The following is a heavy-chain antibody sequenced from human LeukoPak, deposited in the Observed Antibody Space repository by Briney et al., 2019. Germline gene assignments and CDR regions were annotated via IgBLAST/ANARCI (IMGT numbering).Heavy chain of an antibody. V-gene: IGHV3-21*04. CDR2: ISSSSSYI. J-gene: IGHJ6*02. Sequence: GGSLRLSCAASGFTFSSYSMNWVRQAPGKGLEWVSSISSSSSYIYYADSVKGRFTISRDNAKNSLYLQMNSLRAEDTAVYYCARDRFLEWLTHYYYYGMDVWGQGTTVTVSS. D-gene: IGHD3-3*01. CDR1: GFTFSSYS. CDR3: ARDRFLEWLTHYYYYGMDV.